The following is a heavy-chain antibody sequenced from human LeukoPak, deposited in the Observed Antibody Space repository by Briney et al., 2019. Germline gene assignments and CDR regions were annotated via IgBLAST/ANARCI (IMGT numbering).Heavy chain of an antibody. CDR2: INPSGGST. V-gene: IGHV1-46*03. Sequence: ASVKVSCKASGYTFTSYYMHWVRQAPGQGLEWMGIINPSGGSTSYAQKFQGRVTMTRDTSTSTVYMELSSPRSEDTAVYYCARGRPRIAAAGFDNWFDPWGQGTLVTVSS. D-gene: IGHD6-13*01. CDR3: ARGRPRIAAAGFDNWFDP. CDR1: GYTFTSYY. J-gene: IGHJ5*02.